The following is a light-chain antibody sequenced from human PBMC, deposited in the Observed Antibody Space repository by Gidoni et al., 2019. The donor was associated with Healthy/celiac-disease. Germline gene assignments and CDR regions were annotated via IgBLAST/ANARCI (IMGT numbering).Light chain of an antibody. CDR1: SLRSDY. Sequence: SSDLTQYPAVSVALGKTVRITCQGDSLRSDYASWYQQKTGQAPVLVIYGKNNRPSGIPDRFSGSSSGNTASLTITGAQEENEADYYCNSRDSSGNHHVVFGGGTKLTVL. V-gene: IGLV3-19*01. J-gene: IGLJ2*01. CDR2: GKN. CDR3: NSRDSSGNHHVV.